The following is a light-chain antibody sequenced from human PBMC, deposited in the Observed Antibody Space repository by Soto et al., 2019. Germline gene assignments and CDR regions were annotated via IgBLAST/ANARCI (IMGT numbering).Light chain of an antibody. J-gene: IGKJ1*01. CDR1: QNVSSNL. CDR2: GAS. Sequence: TVLTQSPGTQSLSPVERATLSCRASQNVSSNLLVWYKQDPGQAPRLLIYGASSRATGIPDRFSGSGSGTDFSPTIRRLEPDDFAVDYCQKYGNFWTFGQGTKVDIK. CDR3: QKYGNFWT. V-gene: IGKV3-20*01.